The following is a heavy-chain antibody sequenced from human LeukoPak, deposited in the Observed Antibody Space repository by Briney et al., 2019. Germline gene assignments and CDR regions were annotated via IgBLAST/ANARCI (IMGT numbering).Heavy chain of an antibody. CDR1: GFTFSTHD. V-gene: IGHV3-48*04. CDR3: ASGSYYGSSMAFDI. D-gene: IGHD1-26*01. Sequence: GGSLRLSCAASGFTFSTHDVNWVRQAPGKGLEWVSFINSRSSTIYYADSVKGRFTISRDNAKNPLYLQMNSLRAEDTAVYYCASGSYYGSSMAFDIWGQGTMVTVSS. CDR2: INSRSSTI. J-gene: IGHJ3*02.